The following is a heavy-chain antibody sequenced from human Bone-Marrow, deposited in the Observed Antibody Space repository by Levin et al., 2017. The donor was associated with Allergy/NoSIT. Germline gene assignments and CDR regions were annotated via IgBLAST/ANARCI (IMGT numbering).Heavy chain of an antibody. D-gene: IGHD2-2*01. CDR3: ARGPGWKVVPAAIQYYYGMDV. J-gene: IGHJ6*02. Sequence: SVKVSCKASGGTFSSYAISWVRQAPGQGLEWMGGIIPIFGTANYAQKFQGRVTITADESTSTAYMELSSLRSEDTAVYYCARGPGWKVVPAAIQYYYGMDVWGQGTTVTVSS. CDR2: IIPIFGTA. V-gene: IGHV1-69*13. CDR1: GGTFSSYA.